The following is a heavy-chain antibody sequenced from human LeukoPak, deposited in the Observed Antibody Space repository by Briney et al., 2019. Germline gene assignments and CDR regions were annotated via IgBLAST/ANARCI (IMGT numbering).Heavy chain of an antibody. D-gene: IGHD3-10*01. CDR1: GFPFRSYW. J-gene: IGHJ4*02. CDR2: ISGSGGST. CDR3: AKDLVTGSLDY. Sequence: GGSLRLSCAASGFPFRSYWMHWVRQAPGKGLEWVSTISGSGGSTYYADSVKGRFTISRDNSKNTLYLQMNSLRAEDTAVYYCAKDLVTGSLDYWGQGTLVTVSS. V-gene: IGHV3-23*01.